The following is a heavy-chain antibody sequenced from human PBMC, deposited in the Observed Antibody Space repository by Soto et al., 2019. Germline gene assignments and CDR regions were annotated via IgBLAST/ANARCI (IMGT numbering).Heavy chain of an antibody. Sequence: QVQLVQSGAEVKKPGASVKVSCKASGYTFTSYDINWVRQATGQGLEWMGWMNPNSGNTGYAQKCQGRVTMFSNASISTAYMELSSLRCECTAVYYCARVRAPRSGSYSVYWGQGSLVTVSS. D-gene: IGHD1-26*01. CDR2: MNPNSGNT. CDR1: GYTFTSYD. CDR3: ARVRAPRSGSYSVY. J-gene: IGHJ1*01. V-gene: IGHV1-8*01.